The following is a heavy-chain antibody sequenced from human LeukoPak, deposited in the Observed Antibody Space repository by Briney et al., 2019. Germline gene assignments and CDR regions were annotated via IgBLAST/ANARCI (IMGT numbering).Heavy chain of an antibody. J-gene: IGHJ6*02. CDR1: GGTFSSYA. CDR3: AREGYYDSSGYYYYGMDV. CDR2: IIPILGIA. D-gene: IGHD3-22*01. Sequence: GASVKVSCKASGGTFSSYAISWVRQAPGQVLEWMGRIIPILGIANYAQKFQGRVTITADKSTSTAYMELSSLRSEDTAVYYCAREGYYDSSGYYYYGMDVWGQGTTVTVSS. V-gene: IGHV1-69*04.